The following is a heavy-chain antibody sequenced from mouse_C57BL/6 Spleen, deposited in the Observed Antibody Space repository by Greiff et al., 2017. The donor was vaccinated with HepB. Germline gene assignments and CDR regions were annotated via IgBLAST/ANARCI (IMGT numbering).Heavy chain of an antibody. D-gene: IGHD1-1*01. V-gene: IGHV5-16*01. J-gene: IGHJ2*01. CDR1: GFTFSDYY. Sequence: EVQRVESEGGLVQPGSSMKLSCTASGFTFSDYYMAWVRQVPEKGLEWVANINYDGSSTYYLDSLKSRFIISRDNAKNILYLQMSSLKSEDTATYYCAREGYSSSSYDYWGQGTTLTVSS. CDR3: AREGYSSSSYDY. CDR2: INYDGSST.